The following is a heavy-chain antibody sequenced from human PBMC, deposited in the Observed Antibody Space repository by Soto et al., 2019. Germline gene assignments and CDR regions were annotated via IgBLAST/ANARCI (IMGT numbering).Heavy chain of an antibody. J-gene: IGHJ4*02. D-gene: IGHD6-6*01. CDR3: AKVSYNSWSIDY. CDR2: INQDVSVK. CDR1: GFTFSRYW. V-gene: IGHV3-7*01. Sequence: EVHLVESGGGLVQPGGSLRLSCAASGFTFSRYWMSWVRKAPGKGLEWGANINQDVSVKYSVDSVKGRFTISRDNAKNSLYLQMNSLRAEDTAVYYCAKVSYNSWSIDYWGQGTLVTVSS.